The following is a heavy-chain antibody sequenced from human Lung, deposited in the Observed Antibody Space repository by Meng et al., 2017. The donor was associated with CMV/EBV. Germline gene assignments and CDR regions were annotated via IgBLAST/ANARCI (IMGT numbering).Heavy chain of an antibody. J-gene: IGHJ4*02. V-gene: IGHV4-30-4*08. CDR3: ARGGAGIGDAGDHFDY. Sequence: QVQLQESGPGLVKPSQTLSLTCPVPGGSISGGDHYWTWIRQPPGKGLEWIGYIYYTGNTYYNPSLKSRVTISVDTSKNQFSLRLSSVTAADTAVYYCARGGAGIGDAGDHFDYWGQGTLVTVSS. CDR2: IYYTGNT. D-gene: IGHD4-17*01. CDR1: GGSISGGDHY.